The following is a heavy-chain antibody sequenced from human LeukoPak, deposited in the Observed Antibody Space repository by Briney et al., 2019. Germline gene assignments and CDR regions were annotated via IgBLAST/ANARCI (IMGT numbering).Heavy chain of an antibody. CDR3: ARDPVIRGLINVSDY. CDR1: GYTFTGYF. J-gene: IGHJ4*02. D-gene: IGHD3-10*01. Sequence: ASVKVSCKASGYTFTGYFMHWVRQAPGQGLEWMGWINPNSGATNYAQKFQGRVTMTRDTSISTAYMELSRLRSDDTAVYYCARDPVIRGLINVSDYWGQGTLVTVSS. CDR2: INPNSGAT. V-gene: IGHV1-2*02.